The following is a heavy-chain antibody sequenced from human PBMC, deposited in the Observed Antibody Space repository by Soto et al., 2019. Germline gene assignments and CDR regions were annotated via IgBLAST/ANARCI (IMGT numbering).Heavy chain of an antibody. V-gene: IGHV1-18*01. CDR2: ISAYNGNT. J-gene: IGHJ6*03. Sequence: ASVKVSCKASGGTFSSYTISWVRQAPGQGLEWMGWISAYNGNTNYAQKLQGRVTMTTDTSTSTAYMELRSLRSDDTAVYYCARRDILTGYYNDYYYMDVWGKGTTVTVSS. CDR3: ARRDILTGYYNDYYYMDV. CDR1: GGTFSSYT. D-gene: IGHD3-9*01.